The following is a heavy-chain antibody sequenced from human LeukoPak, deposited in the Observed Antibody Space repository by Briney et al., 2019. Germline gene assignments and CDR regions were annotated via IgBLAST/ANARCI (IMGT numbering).Heavy chain of an antibody. J-gene: IGHJ6*03. CDR1: GGSFSGYY. CDR3: ARDNPHLWFGERAHYMDV. CDR2: IYYSGST. V-gene: IGHV4-59*01. Sequence: PSETLSLTCAVYGGSFSGYYWSWIRQPPGKGLEWIGYIYYSGSTNYNPSLKSRVTISVDTSKNQFSLKLSSVTAADTAVYYCARDNPHLWFGERAHYMDVWGKGTTVTISS. D-gene: IGHD3-10*01.